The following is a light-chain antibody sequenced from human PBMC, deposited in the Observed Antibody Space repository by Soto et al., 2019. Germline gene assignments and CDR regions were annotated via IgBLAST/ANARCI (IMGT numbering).Light chain of an antibody. CDR1: QSVDNY. V-gene: IGKV3-11*01. J-gene: IGKJ1*01. CDR3: QQRINWPPPWA. Sequence: EIVLTQSPATLSLSPGERATLSCRASQSVDNYLVWYQQKPGQATTLLIDDASNRATGIPARFSGSGSGTDFTRTSSSLEPEAFAVYYGQQRINWPPPWAFGQGTKVDIK. CDR2: DAS.